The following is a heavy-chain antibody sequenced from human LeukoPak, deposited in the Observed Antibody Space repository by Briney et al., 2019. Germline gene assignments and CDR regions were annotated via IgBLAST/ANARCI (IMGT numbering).Heavy chain of an antibody. CDR1: GFTFSSYA. CDR2: ISGSGGST. V-gene: IGHV3-23*01. J-gene: IGHJ6*03. Sequence: GGSLRLSCAASGFTFSSYAMSWVRQAPGKGLEWVSAISGSGGSTYYADSVKGRFTISRDNFKNTLYLQMNSLRAEDTAVYYCARGLGSGTYTQYYMDVWGKGTTVTVSS. CDR3: ARGLGSGTYTQYYMDV. D-gene: IGHD3-10*01.